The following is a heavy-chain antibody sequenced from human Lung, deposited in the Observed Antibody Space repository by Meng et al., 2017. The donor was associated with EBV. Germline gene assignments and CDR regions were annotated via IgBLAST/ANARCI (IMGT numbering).Heavy chain of an antibody. D-gene: IGHD3-16*01. CDR3: NAYTAGGGGLGS. J-gene: IGHJ5*02. Sequence: VQRKACAPGRGNPSETLSLPRPGSGASVDRGSYHWGWVRQPPGKGLECIGSTYKGWRPYYTPSLKSRVSMSVDTSKNQFSLPLSSGTAADPAVYYWNAYTAGGGGLGSWGQGTLVTVSS. V-gene: IGHV4-30-4*01. CDR2: TYKGWRP. CDR1: GASVDRGSYH.